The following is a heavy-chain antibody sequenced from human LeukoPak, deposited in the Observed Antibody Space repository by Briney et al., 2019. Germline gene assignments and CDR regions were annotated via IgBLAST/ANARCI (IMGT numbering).Heavy chain of an antibody. V-gene: IGHV3-48*03. J-gene: IGHJ4*02. Sequence: GGSLRLSCAASGFTFSSYEMNWVRQAPGKGLEWVSYISSSGSTIYYADSVKGRFTISRDNAKYSLYLQMNSLRAEDTAVYYRARTLAYCGGDCYLFLAGYFDYWGQGTLVTVSS. CDR1: GFTFSSYE. CDR3: ARTLAYCGGDCYLFLAGYFDY. D-gene: IGHD2-21*02. CDR2: ISSSGSTI.